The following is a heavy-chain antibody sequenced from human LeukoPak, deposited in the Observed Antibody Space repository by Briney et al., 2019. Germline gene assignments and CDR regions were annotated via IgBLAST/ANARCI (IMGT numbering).Heavy chain of an antibody. V-gene: IGHV3-23*01. CDR2: ISGSGGST. Sequence: GGSLRLSCAASGFTFSSYAMSWVRQAPGKGLEWVSAISGSGGSTYYADSVKGRFTISRDNSKNTLYLQMNSLRAEDTAVYYCARAGSCSSTSCYRTFDYWGQGTLVTVSS. CDR1: GFTFSSYA. J-gene: IGHJ4*02. D-gene: IGHD2-2*01. CDR3: ARAGSCSSTSCYRTFDY.